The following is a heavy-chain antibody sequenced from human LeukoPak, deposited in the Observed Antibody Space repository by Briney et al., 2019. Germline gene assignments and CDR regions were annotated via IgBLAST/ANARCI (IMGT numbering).Heavy chain of an antibody. CDR1: GFTFSSYW. CDR3: AREIDYSYYWYFDL. D-gene: IGHD4-11*01. V-gene: IGHV3-48*01. Sequence: PGGSLRLSCAASGFTFSSYWMSWVRQAPGKGLEWVSYISNSHSPIYYADSVKGRFTISRDNAKNSLYLQMNSLRVEDTAVYYCAREIDYSYYWYFDLWGRGTLVTVSS. J-gene: IGHJ2*01. CDR2: ISNSHSPI.